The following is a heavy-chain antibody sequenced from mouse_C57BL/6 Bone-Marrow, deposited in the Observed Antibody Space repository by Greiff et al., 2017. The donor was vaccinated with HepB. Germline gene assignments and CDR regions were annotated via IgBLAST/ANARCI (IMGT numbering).Heavy chain of an antibody. Sequence: EVQLQESGPELVKPGASVKISCKASGYTFTDYYMNWVKQSHGKSLEWIGDINPNNGGTSYNQKFKGKATLTVDTSSSTAYMELRSLTSEDSAVYYCARRGDYDGGYYAMDYWGQGTSVTVSS. CDR1: GYTFTDYY. V-gene: IGHV1-26*01. D-gene: IGHD2-4*01. CDR3: ARRGDYDGGYYAMDY. J-gene: IGHJ4*01. CDR2: INPNNGGT.